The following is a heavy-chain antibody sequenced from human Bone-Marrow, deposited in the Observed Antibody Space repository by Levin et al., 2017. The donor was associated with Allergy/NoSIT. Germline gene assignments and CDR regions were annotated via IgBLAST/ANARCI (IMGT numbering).Heavy chain of an antibody. D-gene: IGHD3-16*01. CDR3: TRILGESK. J-gene: IGHJ4*02. V-gene: IGHV3-49*04. CDR1: GFTFGEYG. Sequence: HAGGSLRLSCAASGFTFGEYGMSWVRQAPGKGLEWVGFIRSTAYGGTAEYAASVKGRFTISRDDSKSIAYLQMNSLKSEDTAVYYCTRILGESKWGQGTLVTVSS. CDR2: IRSTAYGGTA.